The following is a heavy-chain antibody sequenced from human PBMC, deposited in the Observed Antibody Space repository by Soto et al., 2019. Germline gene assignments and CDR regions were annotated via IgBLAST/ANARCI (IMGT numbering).Heavy chain of an antibody. CDR3: ARGVVDTNVVFKWFDP. Sequence: QEELVQSGAEVKKPGSSVNVSCKASGGTFASYSITWVRHAPGQRLEWMGEIIPLFGIPNYAQKFQGRLTITADKSTSTAYMELSSLRSEDTAVYYCARGVVDTNVVFKWFDPWGQGTLVTVSS. V-gene: IGHV1-69*17. D-gene: IGHD2-15*01. CDR1: GGTFASYS. J-gene: IGHJ5*02. CDR2: IIPLFGIP.